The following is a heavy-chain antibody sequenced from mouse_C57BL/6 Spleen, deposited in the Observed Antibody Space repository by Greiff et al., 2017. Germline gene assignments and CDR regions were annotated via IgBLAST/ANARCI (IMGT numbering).Heavy chain of an antibody. D-gene: IGHD1-1*01. CDR3: ARRGVVAPETYAMDY. J-gene: IGHJ4*01. CDR1: GYTFTDYN. V-gene: IGHV1-18*01. Sequence: EVQLQQSGPELVKPGASVKIPCKASGYTFTDYNMDWVKQSHGKSLEWIGDINPNNGGTIYNQKFKGKATLTVDKSSSTAYMELRSLTSEDTAVYYCARRGVVAPETYAMDYWGQGTSVTVSS. CDR2: INPNNGGT.